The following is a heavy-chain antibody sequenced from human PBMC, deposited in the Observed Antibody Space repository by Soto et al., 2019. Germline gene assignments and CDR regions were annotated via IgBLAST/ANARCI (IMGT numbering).Heavy chain of an antibody. Sequence: ASVKVSCKASGYTFTSYCISWVQQAPGQGLEWMGWISAYNGNTNYAQKLQGRVTMTTDTSTSTAYMELRSLRSDDTAVYYCARDFVGRSKVVPAANIDYWGQGTLVTVSS. CDR1: GYTFTSYC. V-gene: IGHV1-18*01. D-gene: IGHD2-2*01. CDR2: ISAYNGNT. J-gene: IGHJ4*02. CDR3: ARDFVGRSKVVPAANIDY.